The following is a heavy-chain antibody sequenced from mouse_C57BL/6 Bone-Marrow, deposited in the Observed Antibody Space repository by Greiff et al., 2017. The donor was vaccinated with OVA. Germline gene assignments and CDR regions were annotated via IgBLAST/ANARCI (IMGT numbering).Heavy chain of an antibody. CDR3: ARLGRYYFDY. V-gene: IGHV1-61*01. Sequence: VQLQQPGAELVRPGSSVKLSCKASGYTFTSYWMDWVKQRPGQGLEWIGNIYPSDSETHYNQKFKDKATLTVDKSSSTAYMQLSSLTSEDSAVYYCARLGRYYFDYWGQGTTLTVSS. CDR2: IYPSDSET. J-gene: IGHJ2*01. D-gene: IGHD4-1*01. CDR1: GYTFTSYW.